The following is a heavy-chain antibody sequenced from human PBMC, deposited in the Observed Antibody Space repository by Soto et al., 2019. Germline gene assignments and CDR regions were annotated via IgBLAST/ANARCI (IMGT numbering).Heavy chain of an antibody. CDR2: ISGSGGST. CDR3: AKDLSGWDIVVVPAAILDY. CDR1: GFTFSSYA. D-gene: IGHD2-2*02. Sequence: GGSLRLSCAASGFTFSSYAMSWVRQAPGKGLEWVSAISGSGGSTYYADSVKGRFTISRDNSKNTLYLQMNSLRAEDTAVYYCAKDLSGWDIVVVPAAILDYWGQGTLVTVSS. V-gene: IGHV3-23*01. J-gene: IGHJ4*02.